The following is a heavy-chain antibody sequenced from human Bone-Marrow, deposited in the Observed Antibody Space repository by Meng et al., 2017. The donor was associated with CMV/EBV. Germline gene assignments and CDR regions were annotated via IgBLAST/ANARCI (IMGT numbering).Heavy chain of an antibody. CDR1: GFTFSDYY. D-gene: IGHD3-3*01. V-gene: IGHV3-11*01. Sequence: GESLKISCAASGFTFSDYYMSWIRQAPGKGLEWVSYISSSGSTIYYADSVKGRFTISRDNAKNSLYLQMNSLRAEDTAVYYCARDLPTYYDFWSGYYGNYYYGMDVWGQGTTVTVSS. J-gene: IGHJ6*02. CDR2: ISSSGSTI. CDR3: ARDLPTYYDFWSGYYGNYYYGMDV.